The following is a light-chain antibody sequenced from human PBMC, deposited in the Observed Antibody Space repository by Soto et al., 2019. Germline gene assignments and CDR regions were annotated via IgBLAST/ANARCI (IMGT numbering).Light chain of an antibody. Sequence: QSALTQPASGSGSLGQSITISRTGITTELVSYNLVSWYQQHPGKAPQVMIYEGNKRPSGVSNRFSGSRPGNTASLTISGLQAEDEAHYYFSSYAGSSTPVVFGEGTQLPAL. V-gene: IGLV2-23*01. CDR3: SSYAGSSTPVV. CDR2: EGN. J-gene: IGLJ2*01. CDR1: TTELVSYNL.